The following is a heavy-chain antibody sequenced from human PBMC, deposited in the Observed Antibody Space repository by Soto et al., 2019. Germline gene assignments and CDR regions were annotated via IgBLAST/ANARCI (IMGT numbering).Heavy chain of an antibody. CDR1: GGTFSSYA. D-gene: IGHD5-12*01. CDR2: IIPIFGTA. V-gene: IGHV1-69*13. J-gene: IGHJ4*02. Sequence: ASVKVSCKASGGTFSSYAISWVRQAPGQGLEWMGGIIPIFGTANYAQKFQGRVTITADESTSTAYMELSSLRAEDTAVDYCAGNSDGYNVFDFWGQGTLVTVSS. CDR3: AGNSDGYNVFDF.